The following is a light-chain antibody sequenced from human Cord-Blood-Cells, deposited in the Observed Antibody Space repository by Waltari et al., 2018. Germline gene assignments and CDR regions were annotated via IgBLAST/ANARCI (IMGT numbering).Light chain of an antibody. J-gene: IGKJ4*01. V-gene: IGKV1-39*01. CDR1: QSISSY. Sequence: DIQLTPSPSSLSASVGDRVTITCRASQSISSYLNWYQQKPGKAPKRLIYAASSLQSGVPSRFSGSGSGTDFTLTISSLQPEDFATYYCQQSYSTPLTVGGGTKVEIK. CDR3: QQSYSTPLT. CDR2: AAS.